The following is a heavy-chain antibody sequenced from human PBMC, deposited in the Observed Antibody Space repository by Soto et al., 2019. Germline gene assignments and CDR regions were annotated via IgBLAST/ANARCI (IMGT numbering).Heavy chain of an antibody. CDR2: ISSSSSTI. CDR3: ARVSRFWSGYYYYYYMDV. J-gene: IGHJ6*03. Sequence: GGSLRLSCAASGFTFSSYSMNWVRQAPGKGLEWVSYISSSSSTIYYAYSVKGRFTISRDNAKNSLYLQMNSLRAEDTAVYYCARVSRFWSGYYYYYYMDVWGKGTTVTVSS. D-gene: IGHD3-3*01. CDR1: GFTFSSYS. V-gene: IGHV3-48*01.